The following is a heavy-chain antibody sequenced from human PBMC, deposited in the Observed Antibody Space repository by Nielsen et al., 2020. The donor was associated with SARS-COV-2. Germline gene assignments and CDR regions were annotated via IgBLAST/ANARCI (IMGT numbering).Heavy chain of an antibody. CDR3: ARSGPRRNNAFDI. CDR2: IYYSGTT. CDR1: GGSFSSNSYY. D-gene: IGHD1-26*01. Sequence: SETLSLTCTVSGGSFSSNSYYWGWIRQPPGKGLERIASIYYSGTTYYNPSLKSRVAISIDTSKNQFSLKVTSVTAADTAVYYCARSGPRRNNAFDIWGQGSMVTVSS. V-gene: IGHV4-39*01. J-gene: IGHJ3*02.